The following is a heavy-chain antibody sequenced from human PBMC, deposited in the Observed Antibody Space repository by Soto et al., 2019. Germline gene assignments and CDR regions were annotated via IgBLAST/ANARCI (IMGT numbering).Heavy chain of an antibody. CDR2: ISAYTGNT. CDR1: GYTFTSYG. CDR3: ARGPYYYGSGSSGFGY. J-gene: IGHJ4*02. Sequence: QVQLVPSGAEVKKPGASVKVSCKASGYTFTSYGISWLRQATGQGLVWMGWISAYTGNTNYALKRQGRLTMPTDTSTSTAYMELRSLRSDDTAGYYCARGPYYYGSGSSGFGYWGQGTLVTVSS. D-gene: IGHD3-10*01. V-gene: IGHV1-18*01.